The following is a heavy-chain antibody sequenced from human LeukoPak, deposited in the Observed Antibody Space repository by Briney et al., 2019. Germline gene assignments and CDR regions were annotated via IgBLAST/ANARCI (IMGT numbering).Heavy chain of an antibody. CDR3: VKDFTYGLDQ. CDR1: GFTFTTYS. Sequence: GGSLRLSCAASGFTFTTYSMNWVRQAPGKGLEWVSSITSSSTSMYYADSVKGRFTISRDNSKNTLYLQMNSLRAEDTAVYYCVKDFTYGLDQWGQGTLVTVSS. CDR2: ITSSSTSM. J-gene: IGHJ4*02. D-gene: IGHD3-10*01. V-gene: IGHV3-21*01.